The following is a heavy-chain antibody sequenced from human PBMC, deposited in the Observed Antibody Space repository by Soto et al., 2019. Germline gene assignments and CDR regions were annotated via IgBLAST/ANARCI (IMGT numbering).Heavy chain of an antibody. CDR3: ARCGLDYGMDV. D-gene: IGHD3-16*01. J-gene: IGHJ6*02. CDR2: FYPSGKT. V-gene: IGHV4-4*07. CDR1: GGSISSYY. Sequence: QVQLQESGPGLVKPSETLSLTCTVSGGSISSYYWCWTRQPAGKGLEWIGRFYPSGKTTYNPSLQRRLTMSADTSRNKFSLNLTSVTAADTAVYYCARCGLDYGMDVWGQGTTVIVSS.